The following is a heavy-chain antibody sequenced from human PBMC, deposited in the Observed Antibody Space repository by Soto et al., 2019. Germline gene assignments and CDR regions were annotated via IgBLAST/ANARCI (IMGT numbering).Heavy chain of an antibody. D-gene: IGHD6-13*01. Sequence: EVQLLESGGGLVQPGGSLRLSCAASGFTFSSYAMSWVRQAPGKGLEWVSAISGSGGSTYYADSVKGRFTISRDNSKNTLYLQMNSLRAEDTAVYYCAKERRDSSSWPSTRYFDYWGQGTLVTVSS. CDR1: GFTFSSYA. J-gene: IGHJ4*02. CDR3: AKERRDSSSWPSTRYFDY. CDR2: ISGSGGST. V-gene: IGHV3-23*01.